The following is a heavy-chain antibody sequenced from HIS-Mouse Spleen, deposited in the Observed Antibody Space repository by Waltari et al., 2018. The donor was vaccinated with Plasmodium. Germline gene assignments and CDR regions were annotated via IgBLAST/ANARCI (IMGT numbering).Heavy chain of an antibody. CDR3: ARQLAYYDFWSGYSRGYYFDY. CDR1: GGSISSSSYF. J-gene: IGHJ4*02. V-gene: IGHV4-39*01. Sequence: QLQLQESGPGLVKPSETLSLHCTVPGGSISSSSYFWGWIRQPPGKGLGWIGSIYYSGSTYYNPSLKSRVTISVDTSKNQFSLKLSSVTAADTAVYYCARQLAYYDFWSGYSRGYYFDYWGQGTLVTVSS. CDR2: IYYSGST. D-gene: IGHD3-3*01.